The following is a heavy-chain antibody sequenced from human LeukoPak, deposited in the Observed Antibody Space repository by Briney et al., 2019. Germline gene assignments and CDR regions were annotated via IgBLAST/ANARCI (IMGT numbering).Heavy chain of an antibody. CDR2: ISSSGSTI. CDR3: ARRTPGLDDAFDI. Sequence: GGSLRLSCAASGFTFSSYEMNWVRQAPGKGLEWVSYISSSGSTIYYADSVKGRFTISRDNAKNSLYLQMNSLRAEDTAVYYCARRTPGLDDAFDIWGQGTMVTVSS. V-gene: IGHV3-48*03. J-gene: IGHJ3*02. CDR1: GFTFSSYE. D-gene: IGHD1/OR15-1a*01.